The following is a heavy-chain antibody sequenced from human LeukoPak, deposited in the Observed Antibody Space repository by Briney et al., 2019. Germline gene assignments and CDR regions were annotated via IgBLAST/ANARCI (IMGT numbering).Heavy chain of an antibody. CDR3: ARGYSSSPKLRYFDL. J-gene: IGHJ2*01. CDR1: GGSISSYY. D-gene: IGHD6-13*01. Sequence: SETLSLTCTVSGGSISSYYWSWIRQPAGKGLEWIGRIYTSGSTNYNPSLKSRVTMSVDTSKNQFSLKLSPVTAADTAVYYCARGYSSSPKLRYFDLWGRGTLVTVSS. CDR2: IYTSGST. V-gene: IGHV4-4*07.